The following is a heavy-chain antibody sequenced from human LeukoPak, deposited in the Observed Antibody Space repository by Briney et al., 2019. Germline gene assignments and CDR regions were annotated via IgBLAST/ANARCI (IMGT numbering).Heavy chain of an antibody. CDR1: GYTFTSYN. CDR3: ARDSSGFYTFDY. J-gene: IGHJ4*02. D-gene: IGHD6-19*01. V-gene: IGHV1-2*04. CDR2: INPNSGGT. Sequence: ASVKVSCKASGYTFTSYNISWVRQAPGQGLEWMGWINPNSGGTNYAQKFQGWVTMTRDTSISTAYMELSRLRSDDTAVYYCARDSSGFYTFDYWGQGTLVTVSS.